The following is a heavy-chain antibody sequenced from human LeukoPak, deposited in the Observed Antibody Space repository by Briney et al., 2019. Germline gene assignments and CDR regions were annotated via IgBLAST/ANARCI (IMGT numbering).Heavy chain of an antibody. V-gene: IGHV1-8*01. J-gene: IGHJ5*02. CDR1: GYTFTSYD. CDR2: MNPNSGNT. CDR3: ARVRATRFLEWSHSNWFDP. D-gene: IGHD3-3*01. Sequence: ASVKVSCKASGYTFTSYDINWVGQATGQGGEGMGWMNPNSGNTGYAQKFQGRVTMPTNTSISTAYMELSSLRSEDTAVYYCARVRATRFLEWSHSNWFDPWGQGTLVTVSS.